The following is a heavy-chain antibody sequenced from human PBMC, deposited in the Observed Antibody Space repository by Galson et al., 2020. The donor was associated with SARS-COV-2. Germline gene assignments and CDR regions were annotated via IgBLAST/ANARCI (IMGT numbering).Heavy chain of an antibody. D-gene: IGHD3-16*01. CDR2: IYPGDSDT. CDR3: ARQEGASYWYFDL. Sequence: KIGESLKISCKGSGYSFTSYWIGWVRQMPGKGLEWMGIIYPGDSDTRYSPSFQGQVTISADKSISTAYLQWSSLKASDTAMYYCARQEGASYWYFDLWGRGTLVTVSS. J-gene: IGHJ2*01. CDR1: GYSFTSYW. V-gene: IGHV5-51*01.